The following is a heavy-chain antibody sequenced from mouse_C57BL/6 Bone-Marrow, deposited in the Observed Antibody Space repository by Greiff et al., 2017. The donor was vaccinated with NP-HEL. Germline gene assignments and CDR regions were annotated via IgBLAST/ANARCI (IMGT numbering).Heavy chain of an antibody. D-gene: IGHD2-3*01. J-gene: IGHJ4*01. Sequence: EVKLQESGGGLVKPGGSLKLSCAASGFTFSDYGMHWVRQAPEKGLEWVAYISSGSSTIYYADTVKGRFTLSRDNAKNTLFLQMTSLRSEDTAMYYCARTDGYYSYYAMDYWGQGTSVTVAS. CDR2: ISSGSSTI. CDR1: GFTFSDYG. V-gene: IGHV5-17*01. CDR3: ARTDGYYSYYAMDY.